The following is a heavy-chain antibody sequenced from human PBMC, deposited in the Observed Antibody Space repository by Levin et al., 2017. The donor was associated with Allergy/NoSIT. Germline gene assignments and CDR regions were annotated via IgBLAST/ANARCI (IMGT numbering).Heavy chain of an antibody. V-gene: IGHV3-30-3*01. Sequence: GESLKISCAASGFTFSSYAMHWVRQAPGKGLEWVAVISYDGSNKYYADSVKGRFTISRDNSKNTLYLQMNSLRAEDTAVYYCARGTSAYCGGDCYSRYFQHWGQGTLVTVSS. J-gene: IGHJ1*01. CDR3: ARGTSAYCGGDCYSRYFQH. D-gene: IGHD2-21*02. CDR1: GFTFSSYA. CDR2: ISYDGSNK.